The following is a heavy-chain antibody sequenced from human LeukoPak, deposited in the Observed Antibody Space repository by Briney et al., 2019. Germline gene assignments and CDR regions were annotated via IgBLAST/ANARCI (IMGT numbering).Heavy chain of an antibody. CDR3: ARGWEMASKAPFDY. D-gene: IGHD5-24*01. CDR1: GYTLTRYY. J-gene: IGHJ4*02. Sequence: ASVKVSCKASGYTLTRYYMHWVRQAPGQGLEWMGIINPSVGSASYSQKFQGRVTMTRDTPTSTVYMELSSLRSEDTAVYYCARGWEMASKAPFDYWGQGTLVTVSS. V-gene: IGHV1-46*01. CDR2: INPSVGSA.